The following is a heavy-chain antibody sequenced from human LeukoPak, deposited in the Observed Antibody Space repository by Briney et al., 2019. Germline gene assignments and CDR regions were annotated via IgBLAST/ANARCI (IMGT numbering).Heavy chain of an antibody. Sequence: PGGSLRLSCAASAFTFDDYAMHWVRQAPGKVLEWVSLISGDGGSTYYADSVKGRFTISRDNSKNSLYLQMNSLRTEDTALYYCAKDIGDGKGYMDVWGKGTTVTVSS. J-gene: IGHJ6*03. CDR2: ISGDGGST. V-gene: IGHV3-43*02. D-gene: IGHD4-17*01. CDR1: AFTFDDYA. CDR3: AKDIGDGKGYMDV.